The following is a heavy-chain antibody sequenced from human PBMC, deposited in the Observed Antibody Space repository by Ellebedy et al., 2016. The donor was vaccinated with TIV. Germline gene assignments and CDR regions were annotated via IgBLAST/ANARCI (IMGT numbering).Heavy chain of an antibody. D-gene: IGHD2-21*02. CDR1: GGTFSSYA. V-gene: IGHV1-69*04. J-gene: IGHJ3*02. Sequence: AASVKVSCKASGGTFSSYAISWVRQAPGQGLEWMGRIIPILGIANYAQKFQGRVTITADKSTSTAYMELSSLRSEDTAVYYCARDGGWGVVVTAIGAFDIWGQGTMVTVSS. CDR2: IIPILGIA. CDR3: ARDGGWGVVVTAIGAFDI.